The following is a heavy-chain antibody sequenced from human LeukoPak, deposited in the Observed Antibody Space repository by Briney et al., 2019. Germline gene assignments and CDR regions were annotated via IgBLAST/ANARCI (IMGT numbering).Heavy chain of an antibody. Sequence: SETLSLTCTVSGGSISPLYWSWIRQPPGKGLEFIGYIYYSGTTNYNPSLKSRVTLSVDTSKNQFSLKLSSVTAADTAVYYCARGVVAAKYCFDSWGQGTLVTVSS. CDR3: ARGVVAAKYCFDS. D-gene: IGHD2-2*01. CDR1: GGSISPLY. J-gene: IGHJ4*02. CDR2: IYYSGTT. V-gene: IGHV4-59*11.